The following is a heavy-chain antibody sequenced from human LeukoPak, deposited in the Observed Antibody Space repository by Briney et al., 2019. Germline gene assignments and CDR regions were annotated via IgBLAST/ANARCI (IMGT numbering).Heavy chain of an antibody. CDR2: VWYDGSNK. D-gene: IGHD5-18*01. V-gene: IGHV3-33*06. CDR3: AKDRDTAMEIEY. Sequence: GRSLRLSCEASGFTFINYGMHWVRRAPGKGLEWVAAVWYDGSNKYYADSVKGRFTISRDNSKNTLYLQMNSLRAEETAVYYCAKDRDTAMEIEYWGQGTLVTVSS. CDR1: GFTFINYG. J-gene: IGHJ4*02.